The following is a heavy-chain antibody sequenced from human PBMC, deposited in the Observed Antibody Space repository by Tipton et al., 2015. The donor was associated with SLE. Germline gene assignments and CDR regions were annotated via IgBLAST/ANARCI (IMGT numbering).Heavy chain of an antibody. CDR1: GGSISTTDHY. Sequence: TLSLTCSVSGGSISTTDHYWGWIRQPPGKGLEWIGSVFYSGNTYYNESLQSRVTISVDTSKKQFSLKLSSVTAADTAVYYCARAGQAAAGPLGYWGQGIQVTVSS. V-gene: IGHV4-39*07. J-gene: IGHJ4*02. CDR2: VFYSGNT. D-gene: IGHD6-13*01. CDR3: ARAGQAAAGPLGY.